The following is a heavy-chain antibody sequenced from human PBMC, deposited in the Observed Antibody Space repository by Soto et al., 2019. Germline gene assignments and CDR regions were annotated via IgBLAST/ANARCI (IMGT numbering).Heavy chain of an antibody. J-gene: IGHJ3*02. V-gene: IGHV1-24*01. CDR2: FDPEDGET. CDR1: GYTLTELS. D-gene: IGHD6-13*01. Sequence: GASLKVSCKVSGYTLTELSMHWVGQAPGRGLEWMGGFDPEDGETIYAQKFQGRVTMTEDTSTDTAYMELSSLRSEDTAVYYCATPRATAYSSLAFDIWGQGTMVTVS. CDR3: ATPRATAYSSLAFDI.